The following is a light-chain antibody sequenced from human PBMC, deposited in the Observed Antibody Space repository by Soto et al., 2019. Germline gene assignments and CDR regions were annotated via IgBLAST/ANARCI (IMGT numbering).Light chain of an antibody. CDR1: QSVLHSSNNENS. CDR2: RAS. V-gene: IGKV4-1*01. J-gene: IGKJ5*01. Sequence: DVVMTQSPDSLAVSLGERATINCKSSQSVLHSSNNENSVAWYQQKAGQRPKLLIYRASIRESGVPGRFSGSWSGTDFTLTISSQQAEDVAVYYCQQYYTGIAFGQGTRLEIK. CDR3: QQYYTGIA.